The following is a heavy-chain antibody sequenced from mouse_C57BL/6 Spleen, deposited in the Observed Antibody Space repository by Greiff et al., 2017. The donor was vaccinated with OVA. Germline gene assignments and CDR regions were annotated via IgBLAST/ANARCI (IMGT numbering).Heavy chain of an antibody. V-gene: IGHV5-9*01. Sequence: EVKLVESGGGLVKPGGSLKLSCAASGFTFSSYTMSWVRQTPEKWLEWVATISGGGGNTYYPDSVKGRFTISRDNAKNTLYLQMSSLRSEDTALYYCARHWVYDGYRYFDYWGQGTTLTVSS. CDR1: GFTFSSYT. J-gene: IGHJ2*01. CDR3: ARHWVYDGYRYFDY. CDR2: ISGGGGNT. D-gene: IGHD2-3*01.